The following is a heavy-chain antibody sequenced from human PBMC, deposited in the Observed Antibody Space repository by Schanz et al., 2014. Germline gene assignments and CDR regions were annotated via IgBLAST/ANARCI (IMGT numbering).Heavy chain of an antibody. Sequence: QVQLQESGPGLVKPSGTLSLTCAVSGDSISSSNWWAWVRQPPGMGPEWIGEIHHRGSTNYNPSLKSRVTISVDKSKNHFSLKLSSVTAADTAVYYCARGERSGFGELLDYWGQGTLVSVSS. V-gene: IGHV4-4*02. D-gene: IGHD3-10*01. CDR1: GDSISSSNW. CDR3: ARGERSGFGELLDY. J-gene: IGHJ4*02. CDR2: IHHRGST.